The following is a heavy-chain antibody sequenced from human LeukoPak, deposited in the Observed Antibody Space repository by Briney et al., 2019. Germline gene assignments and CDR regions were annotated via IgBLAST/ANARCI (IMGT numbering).Heavy chain of an antibody. CDR1: GGSISSGGYS. V-gene: IGHV4-30-2*01. CDR2: IYHSGST. Sequence: NPSETLSLTCAVSGGSISSGGYSWSWIRQPPGKGLEWIGYIYHSGSTYYNPSLKSRVTISVDRSKNQFSLKLSSVTAADTAVYYCARTLDAFDIWGQGTMVTVS. J-gene: IGHJ3*02. CDR3: ARTLDAFDI.